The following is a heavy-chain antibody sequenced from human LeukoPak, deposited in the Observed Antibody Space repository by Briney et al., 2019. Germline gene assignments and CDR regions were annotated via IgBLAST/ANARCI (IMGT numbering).Heavy chain of an antibody. CDR3: ARVYYYGPGHNWFDP. V-gene: IGHV4-59*12. J-gene: IGHJ5*02. CDR2: IYYSGST. D-gene: IGHD3-10*01. CDR1: GGSISSYY. Sequence: SETLSLTCTVSGGSISSYYWSWIRQPPGKGLEWIGYIYYSGSTNYNPSLKSRVTISVDTSKNQFSLKLSSVTAADTAVYYCARVYYYGPGHNWFDPWGQGTLVTVSS.